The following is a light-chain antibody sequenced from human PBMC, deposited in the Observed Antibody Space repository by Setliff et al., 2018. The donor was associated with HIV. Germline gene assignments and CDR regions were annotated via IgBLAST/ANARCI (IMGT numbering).Light chain of an antibody. CDR3: ASHRDTNTLEV. CDR1: NSDIGSHDY. CDR2: SVT. V-gene: IGLV2-14*03. J-gene: IGLJ1*01. Sequence: SALTQPASVSGSPGQSITISCSGTNSDIGSHDYVSWYQQHPGKAPKLIIFSVTYRPSGVSDRFSGSKSGNTASLTISGLQPEDEADYYCASHRDTNTLEVFGTGTQLTVL.